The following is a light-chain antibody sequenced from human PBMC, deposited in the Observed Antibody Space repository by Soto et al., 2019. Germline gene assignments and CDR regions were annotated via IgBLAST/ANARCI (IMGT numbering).Light chain of an antibody. CDR3: QQFNTWPRDT. Sequence: EIVMTQSPATLSVSPGERATLSCRASQSVSSNLAWYQQKPGQAPRLLIYGASTRATGIPARFSGSGSGTEFILTISSLQSEDFAVYYCQQFNTWPRDTFGQGTKVDIK. J-gene: IGKJ1*01. V-gene: IGKV3-15*01. CDR1: QSVSSN. CDR2: GAS.